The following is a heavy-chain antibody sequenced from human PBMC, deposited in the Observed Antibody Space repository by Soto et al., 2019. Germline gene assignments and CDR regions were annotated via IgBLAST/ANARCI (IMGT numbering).Heavy chain of an antibody. CDR3: AHRLRPIQGVGFDP. CDR1: GFSLSTSGVG. CDR2: IYWNDDK. J-gene: IGHJ5*02. V-gene: IGHV2-5*01. Sequence: SGPTLVKPTQTLTLTCTFSGFSLSTSGVGVGWIRQPPGKALEWLALIYWNDDKRYSPSLKSRLTITKDTSKNQVVLTMTNMDPVDTATYYCAHRLRPIQGVGFDPWGQGTLVTVSS.